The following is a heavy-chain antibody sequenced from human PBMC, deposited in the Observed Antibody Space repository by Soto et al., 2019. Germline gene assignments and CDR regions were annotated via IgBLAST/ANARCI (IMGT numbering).Heavy chain of an antibody. CDR2: IIPIFGTA. J-gene: IGHJ4*02. D-gene: IGHD1-1*01. CDR1: GGTFSSYA. V-gene: IGHV1-69*13. CDR3: ARVTIGTYYFDY. Sequence: ASVKVSCKASGGTFSSYAISWVRQAPGQGLEWMGGIIPIFGTANYAQKFQGRVTITADESTSTAYMELSSLRSEDTAVYYCARVTIGTYYFDYWGQGTLVTVSS.